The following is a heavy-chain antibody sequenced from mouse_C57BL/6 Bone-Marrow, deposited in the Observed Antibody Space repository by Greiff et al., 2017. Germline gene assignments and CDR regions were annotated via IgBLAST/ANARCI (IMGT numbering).Heavy chain of an antibody. CDR1: GFTFRDYG. CDR3: ARNTTVVANMDY. Sequence: EVMLVESGGGLVKPGGSLKLSCAASGFTFRDYGMHWVRQAPEKGLEWVAYISSGSSTIYYADTVKGRFTISRDNAKNTLFLQMTSLRSEDTAMYYCARNTTVVANMDYWDQGTSVTVSS. V-gene: IGHV5-17*01. D-gene: IGHD1-1*01. J-gene: IGHJ4*01. CDR2: ISSGSSTI.